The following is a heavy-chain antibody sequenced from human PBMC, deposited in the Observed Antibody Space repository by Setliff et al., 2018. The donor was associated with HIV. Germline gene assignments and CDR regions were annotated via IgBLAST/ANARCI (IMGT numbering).Heavy chain of an antibody. J-gene: IGHJ4*02. V-gene: IGHV3-48*03. Sequence: GGSLRLSCAGSGFTFNNYEMNWVRQTPGKGLEWVSYISSSGSHTYYADSVKGRFTVSRENAKSSLYLQMNSLRAEDTAVYYCARTNNNYYYDTSDYFAGYYFDSWGQGTLVTVSS. D-gene: IGHD3-22*01. CDR2: ISSSGSHT. CDR3: ARTNNNYYYDTSDYFAGYYFDS. CDR1: GFTFNNYE.